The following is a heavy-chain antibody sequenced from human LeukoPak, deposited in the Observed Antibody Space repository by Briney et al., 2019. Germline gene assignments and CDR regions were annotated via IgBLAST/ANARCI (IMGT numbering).Heavy chain of an antibody. CDR1: GGSFSGYY. V-gene: IGHV4-34*01. J-gene: IGHJ3*02. CDR2: INHSGST. CDR3: ARGREVRARARGAFDI. D-gene: IGHD1-26*01. Sequence: SETLSLTCAVYGGSFSGYYWSWIRQPPGKGLEWIGEINHSGSTNYNPSLKSRVTISVDTSKNQFSLKLSSVTAADTAVYYCARGREVRARARGAFDIWGQGTMVTVSS.